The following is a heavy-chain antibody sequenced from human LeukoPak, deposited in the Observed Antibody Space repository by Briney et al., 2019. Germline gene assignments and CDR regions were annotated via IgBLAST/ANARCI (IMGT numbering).Heavy chain of an antibody. D-gene: IGHD3-16*01. V-gene: IGHV3-23*01. Sequence: GGSLRLSCTTAGLTFSSSPMNWVRQAPGKGLEWVSTIGTDDDTYYADSVKGRFTISRDISKNTVYLQMTSLRAEDTAVYYCARVRGTYFDYWGQGTLVTVSS. CDR3: ARVRGTYFDY. J-gene: IGHJ4*02. CDR1: GLTFSSSP. CDR2: IGTDDDT.